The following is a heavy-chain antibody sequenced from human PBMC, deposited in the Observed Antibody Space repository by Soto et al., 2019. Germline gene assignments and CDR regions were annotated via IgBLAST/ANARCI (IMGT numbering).Heavy chain of an antibody. D-gene: IGHD4-17*01. V-gene: IGHV1-69*02. J-gene: IGHJ4*02. Sequence: QVQLVQSGAEVKKPGSSVKVSCKASGGTFSSYTISWVRQAPGQGLEWMGRIIPILGIANYAQKFQGTVTITAYKSTSTAYMALSSLRSEDTAVYYCAGEMTTVTTSWGFQDYWGQGTLVTVSS. CDR3: AGEMTTVTTSWGFQDY. CDR1: GGTFSSYT. CDR2: IIPILGIA.